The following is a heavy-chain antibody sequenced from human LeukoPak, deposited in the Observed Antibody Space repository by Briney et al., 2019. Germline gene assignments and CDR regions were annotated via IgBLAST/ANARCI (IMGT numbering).Heavy chain of an antibody. Sequence: ASVKVSCKASGGTFSSYAISWVRQAPGQGLEWMGGIIPIFGTANYAQKFQGRVTITAGESTSTAYMELSSLRSEDTAVYYCASGAATDYYYMDVWGKGTTVTVSS. D-gene: IGHD2-15*01. J-gene: IGHJ6*03. CDR2: IIPIFGTA. V-gene: IGHV1-69*13. CDR1: GGTFSSYA. CDR3: ASGAATDYYYMDV.